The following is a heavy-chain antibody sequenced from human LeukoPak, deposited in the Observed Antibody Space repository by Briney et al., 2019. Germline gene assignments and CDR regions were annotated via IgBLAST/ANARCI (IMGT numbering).Heavy chain of an antibody. CDR2: ISGSGGST. J-gene: IGHJ6*02. CDR1: GFTFSSYA. Sequence: GGSLRLSCAASGFTFSSYAMSWVRQAPGKGLEWVSAISGSGGSTYNADSVKGRFTISRDNSKNTLYLQMNSLRAEDTAVYYCAKVGLGYDSSGYYYYYGMDVWGQGTTVTVSS. CDR3: AKVGLGYDSSGYYYYYGMDV. V-gene: IGHV3-23*01. D-gene: IGHD3-22*01.